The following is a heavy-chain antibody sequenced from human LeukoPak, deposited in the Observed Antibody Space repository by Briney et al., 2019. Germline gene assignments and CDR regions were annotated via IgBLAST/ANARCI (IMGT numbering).Heavy chain of an antibody. V-gene: IGHV3-23*01. CDR3: AKGGRGTYYSDS. D-gene: IGHD3-10*01. CDR1: GFMFSNYI. Sequence: GGSLRLSCAAAGFMFSNYIMYWVRQAPGKGLEWVSVISAGGGTTDYADTVKGRFTISRDNSKNTLYLQMNNLRAEDTAVYYCAKGGRGTYYSDSWGQGTLVTVSS. CDR2: ISAGGGTT. J-gene: IGHJ4*02.